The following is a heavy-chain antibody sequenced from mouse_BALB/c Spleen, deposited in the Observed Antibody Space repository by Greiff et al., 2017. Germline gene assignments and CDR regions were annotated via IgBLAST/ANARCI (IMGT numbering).Heavy chain of an antibody. CDR2: INPSTGYT. CDR3: ARSLLRPWFAY. J-gene: IGHJ3*01. V-gene: IGHV1-7*01. D-gene: IGHD1-2*01. Sequence: QVQLQQSGAELAKPGASVKMSCKASGYTFTSYWMHWVKQRPGQGLEWIGYINPSTGYTEYNQKFKDKATLTADKSSSTAYMQLSSLTSEDSAVYYCARSLLRPWFAYWGQGTLVTVSA. CDR1: GYTFTSYW.